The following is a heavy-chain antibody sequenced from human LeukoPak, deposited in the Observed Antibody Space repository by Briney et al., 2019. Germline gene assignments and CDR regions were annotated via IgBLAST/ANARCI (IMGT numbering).Heavy chain of an antibody. CDR3: ARDLLVRGVIDY. J-gene: IGHJ4*02. D-gene: IGHD3-10*01. CDR2: ISYDGSNK. V-gene: IGHV3-30*03. CDR1: GFTMSNYG. Sequence: GGSLRLSCAASGFTMSNYGVSWVRQAPGKGLEWVAVISYDGSNKYYADSVKGRFTISRDNSKNTLYLQMNSLRAEDTAVYYCARDLLVRGVIDYWGQGTLVTVSS.